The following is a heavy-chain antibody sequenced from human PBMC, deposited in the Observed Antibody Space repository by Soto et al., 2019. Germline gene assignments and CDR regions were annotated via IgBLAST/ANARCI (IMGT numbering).Heavy chain of an antibody. V-gene: IGHV3-23*01. CDR3: AKEWGRPLDY. D-gene: IGHD7-27*01. CDR2: ISNSGGNT. CDR1: RFTFSSYA. Sequence: EVQLLQSGGGLVQPGGSLRLSCAASRFTFSSYAISWVRQAPGKGLEWVSAISNSGGNTYYADSVMGRFTISRDNSKNTLFLQMNSLRAEDTAIYYCAKEWGRPLDYWGQGTLVTVSS. J-gene: IGHJ4*02.